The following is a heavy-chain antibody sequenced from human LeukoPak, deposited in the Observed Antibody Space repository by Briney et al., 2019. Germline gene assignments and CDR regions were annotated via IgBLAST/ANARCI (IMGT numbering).Heavy chain of an antibody. CDR1: GFTFDDYA. D-gene: IGHD6-19*01. CDR3: AKDLRYSSGWYEYALDY. V-gene: IGHV3-9*01. CDR2: ISWNSGSI. J-gene: IGHJ4*02. Sequence: PGGSLRLSCAASGFTFDDYAMHWVRQAPGKGLEWVSGISWNSGSIGYADSVKGRFTISRDNAKNSLYLQMNSLRAEDTALYYCAKDLRYSSGWYEYALDYWGQGTLVTVSS.